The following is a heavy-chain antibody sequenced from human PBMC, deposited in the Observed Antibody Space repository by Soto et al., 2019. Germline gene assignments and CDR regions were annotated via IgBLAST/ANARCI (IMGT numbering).Heavy chain of an antibody. CDR1: GYTFTSYG. CDR3: ARRDSYYDFWSGYYGPGYYYYGTDV. CDR2: ISAYNGNT. D-gene: IGHD3-3*01. J-gene: IGHJ6*02. V-gene: IGHV1-18*01. Sequence: ASVKVSCKASGYTFTSYGISWVRQAPGQGLEWMGWISAYNGNTNYAQKLQGRVTMTTDTSTSTAYMELRSLRSDDTAVYYCARRDSYYDFWSGYYGPGYYYYGTDVWDQGTTVTV.